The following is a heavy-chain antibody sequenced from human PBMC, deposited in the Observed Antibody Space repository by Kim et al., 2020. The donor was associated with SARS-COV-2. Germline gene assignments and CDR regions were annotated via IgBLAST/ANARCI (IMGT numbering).Heavy chain of an antibody. J-gene: IGHJ6*02. D-gene: IGHD3-22*01. V-gene: IGHV4-34*01. CDR2: INHSGST. Sequence: SETLSLTCAVYGGSFSGYYWSWIRQPPGKGLEWIGKINHSGSTNYNSSLKSRVTISVDTSKNQFPLKLGSVSAAETAVYYCARGRYDSSGYYPRRYGMDVWGQATTVTVSS. CDR3: ARGRYDSSGYYPRRYGMDV. CDR1: GGSFSGYY.